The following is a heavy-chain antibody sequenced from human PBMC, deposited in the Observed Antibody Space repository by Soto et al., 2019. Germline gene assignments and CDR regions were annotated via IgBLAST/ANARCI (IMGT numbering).Heavy chain of an antibody. J-gene: IGHJ6*02. CDR3: AKDSHIPRCSSCYSYYGMDV. Sequence: QVQLVESGGGVVQTGRSLRLSCAASGFSFSSYGMHWVRQAPGKGLEWVAVISYDGSNKYYADSVKGRFTISRDNSKNTLYLQMNSLRAEDAAVYYCAKDSHIPRCSSCYSYYGMDVWGQGTTVTVSS. CDR1: GFSFSSYG. D-gene: IGHD2-2*01. CDR2: ISYDGSNK. V-gene: IGHV3-30*18.